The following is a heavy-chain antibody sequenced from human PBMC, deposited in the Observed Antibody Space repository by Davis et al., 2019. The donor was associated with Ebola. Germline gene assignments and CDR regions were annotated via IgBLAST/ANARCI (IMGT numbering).Heavy chain of an antibody. CDR2: MNPNSGNT. Sequence: ASVKVSCKASGYTFTSYDINWVRQATGQGLEWMGWMNPNSGNTGYAQKFQGRVTMTRNTSISTAYMELSSLRSEDTAVYYCARWNSLSRYYYYYGMDVWGQGTTVTVSS. D-gene: IGHD1-7*01. CDR1: GYTFTSYD. CDR3: ARWNSLSRYYYYYGMDV. J-gene: IGHJ6*02. V-gene: IGHV1-8*01.